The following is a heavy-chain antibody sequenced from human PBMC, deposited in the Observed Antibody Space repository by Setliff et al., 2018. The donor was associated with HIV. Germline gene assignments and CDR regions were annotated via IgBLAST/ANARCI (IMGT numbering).Heavy chain of an antibody. D-gene: IGHD3-10*01. CDR1: GASMNSYY. CDR3: ARYYGSGTYHRWFDP. CDR2: IYVNGKA. J-gene: IGHJ5*02. V-gene: IGHV4-4*07. Sequence: SETLSLTCNISGASMNSYYWSWVRQSAGQELEWIGRIYVNGKANYNPSLKSRVTISVDTSKNQFSLKLSSVTAADTAVYYCARYYGSGTYHRWFDPWGQGTPVTVSS.